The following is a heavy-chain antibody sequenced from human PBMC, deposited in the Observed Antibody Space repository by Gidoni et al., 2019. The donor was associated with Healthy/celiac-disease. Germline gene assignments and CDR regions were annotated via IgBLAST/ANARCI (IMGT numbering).Heavy chain of an antibody. D-gene: IGHD1-26*01. CDR2: FDPEDGET. J-gene: IGHJ4*02. V-gene: IGHV1-24*01. CDR1: GYTLTELS. CDR3: ATFVYSGSYEVENDY. Sequence: QVQLVQSGPEVTKPGASVKVSCKVSGYTLTELSMHWVRQAPGKGLEWMGGFDPEDGETIYAQKFQGRVTMTEDTSTDTAYMELSSLRSEDTAVYYCATFVYSGSYEVENDYWGQGTLVTVSS.